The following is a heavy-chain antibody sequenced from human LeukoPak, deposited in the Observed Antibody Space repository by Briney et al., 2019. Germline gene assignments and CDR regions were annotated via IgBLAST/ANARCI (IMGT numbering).Heavy chain of an antibody. CDR1: GYTFTSYG. J-gene: IGHJ4*02. D-gene: IGHD6-13*01. Sequence: ASVKVSCKASGYTFTSYGISWVRQAPGQGLEWMGWMNPNSGNTGYAQKFQGRVTMTRNTSISAAYMELSSLRSEDTAVYYCARGRPYSSSWYSLWGQGTLVTVSS. CDR3: ARGRPYSSSWYSL. CDR2: MNPNSGNT. V-gene: IGHV1-8*02.